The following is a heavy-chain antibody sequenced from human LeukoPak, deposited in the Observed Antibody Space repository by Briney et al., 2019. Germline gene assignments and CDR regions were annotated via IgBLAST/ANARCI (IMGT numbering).Heavy chain of an antibody. CDR3: ARDLNYDSSGDDY. D-gene: IGHD3-22*01. CDR2: ISSSSSTI. V-gene: IGHV3-48*01. Sequence: GGSLRLSCAAPGFTFSSYSMNWVRQAPGKGLEWVSYISSSSSTIYYADSVKGRFTISRGNAKNSLYLQMNSLRAEDTAVYYCARDLNYDSSGDDYWGQGTLVTVSS. J-gene: IGHJ4*02. CDR1: GFTFSSYS.